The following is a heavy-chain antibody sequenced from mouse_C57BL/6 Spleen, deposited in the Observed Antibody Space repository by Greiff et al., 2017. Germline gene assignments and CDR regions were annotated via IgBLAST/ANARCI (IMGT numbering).Heavy chain of an antibody. V-gene: IGHV6-6*01. D-gene: IGHD2-5*01. CDR3: TRPNYSNYWYFDV. J-gene: IGHJ1*03. CDR1: GFTFSDAW. Sequence: EVKVEQSGGGLVQPGGSMKLSCAASGFTFSDAWMDWVRQSPEKGLEWVAEIRNKANNHATYYAESVKGRFTISRDDSKSSVYLQMNSLRAEDTGIYYCTRPNYSNYWYFDVWGTGTTVTVSS. CDR2: IRNKANNHAT.